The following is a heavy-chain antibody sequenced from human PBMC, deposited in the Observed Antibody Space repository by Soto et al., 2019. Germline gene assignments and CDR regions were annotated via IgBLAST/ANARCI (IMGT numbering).Heavy chain of an antibody. Sequence: ETLSLTCTVSGGSISSYYWSWIRQPPGKGLEWIGYIYYSGSTHYNPSLKSRVTISVDTPKNQFSPKLSSVTAADTVVYCWAGAGSSGWYKPFDYWGQGTLVTVSS. J-gene: IGHJ4*02. CDR1: GGSISSYY. V-gene: IGHV4-59*01. CDR2: IYYSGST. CDR3: AGAGSSGWYKPFDY. D-gene: IGHD6-19*01.